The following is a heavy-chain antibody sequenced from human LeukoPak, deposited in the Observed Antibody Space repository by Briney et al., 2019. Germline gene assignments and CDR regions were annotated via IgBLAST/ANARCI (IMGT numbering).Heavy chain of an antibody. D-gene: IGHD3-3*01. CDR1: GGSISSSSYY. CDR3: ARGARGDFWSGTESGWFDP. V-gene: IGHV4-39*07. Sequence: SETLSLTCTVSGGSISSSSYYWGWIRQPPGKGLEWIGSIYYSGSTYYNPSLKSRVTISVDTSKNQFSLKLSSVTAADTAVYYCARGARGDFWSGTESGWFDPWGQGTLVTVSS. CDR2: IYYSGST. J-gene: IGHJ5*02.